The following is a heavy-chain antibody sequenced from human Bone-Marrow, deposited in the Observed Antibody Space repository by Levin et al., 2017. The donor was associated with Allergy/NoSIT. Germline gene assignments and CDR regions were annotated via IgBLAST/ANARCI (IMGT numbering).Heavy chain of an antibody. CDR1: GYTFTSYA. Sequence: GASVKVSCKASGYTFTSYAMHWVRQAPGQRLEWMGWINAGNGNTKYSQKFQGRVTITRDTSASTAYMELSSLRSEDTAVYYCARAGSSSWYVLAYWGQGTLVTVSS. CDR2: INAGNGNT. CDR3: ARAGSSSWYVLAY. J-gene: IGHJ4*02. V-gene: IGHV1-3*01. D-gene: IGHD6-13*01.